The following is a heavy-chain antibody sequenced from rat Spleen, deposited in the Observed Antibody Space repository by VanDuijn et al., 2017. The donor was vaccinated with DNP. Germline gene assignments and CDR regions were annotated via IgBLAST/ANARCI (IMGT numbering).Heavy chain of an antibody. Sequence: EVQLVESGGGLVLPGWSLRLSCAASGFTFSDHNMAWVRQAPKKGLEWVARISYDGSSTYYRDSVRGRFTISRDNAHNTLYLQMDSLRSEDTATYYCARHNDFGGGRWDYWGQGVMVTVSS. J-gene: IGHJ2*01. CDR2: ISYDGSST. V-gene: IGHV5-7*01. D-gene: IGHD4-3*01. CDR3: ARHNDFGGGRWDY. CDR1: GFTFSDHN.